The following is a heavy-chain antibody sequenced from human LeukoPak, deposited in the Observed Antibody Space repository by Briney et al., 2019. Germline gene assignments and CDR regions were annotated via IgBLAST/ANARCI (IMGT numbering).Heavy chain of an antibody. V-gene: IGHV2-5*02. CDR1: GFSLGTSGVG. J-gene: IGHJ4*02. D-gene: IGHD4-23*01. CDR3: AHEYGGIDF. CDR2: IYWDDDK. Sequence: SGPTLVNPPQPLTLTCTFSGFSLGTSGVGVGWIRQPPVKALEWLALIYWDDDKRYTPSLKSRLTSTSDTSKNHVVLTMSNMDPVDTATYYCAHEYGGIDFWGQGTLVTVSS.